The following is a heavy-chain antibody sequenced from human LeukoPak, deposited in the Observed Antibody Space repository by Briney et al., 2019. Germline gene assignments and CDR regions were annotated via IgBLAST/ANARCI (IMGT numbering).Heavy chain of an antibody. D-gene: IGHD3-3*01. CDR3: ARAPITIFGVVIYYYYGMDV. V-gene: IGHV1-69*13. J-gene: IGHJ6*02. CDR1: GGTFSSYA. Sequence: ASVKVSCKASGGTFSSYAISWVRQAPGQGLEWMGGIIPIFGTANYAQKFQGRVTITADESTSTAYMELSSLRSEDTAVYYCARAPITIFGVVIYYYYGMDVWGQGTTVTVSS. CDR2: IIPIFGTA.